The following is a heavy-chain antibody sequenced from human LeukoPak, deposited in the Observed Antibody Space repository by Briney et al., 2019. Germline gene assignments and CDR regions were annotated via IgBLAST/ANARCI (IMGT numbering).Heavy chain of an antibody. CDR3: AKDLDYSGSGSYYNDYFDY. D-gene: IGHD3-10*01. J-gene: IGHJ4*02. CDR1: GFTFSSYT. CDR2: ISGSGGST. V-gene: IGHV3-23*01. Sequence: GGSLRLSCAASGFTFSSYTMSWVRQAPGKGLEGVSSISGSGGSTYYADSVKGRFTISRDNSKNTLYLQMNSLRAEDTAVYYCAKDLDYSGSGSYYNDYFDYWGQGTLVTVSS.